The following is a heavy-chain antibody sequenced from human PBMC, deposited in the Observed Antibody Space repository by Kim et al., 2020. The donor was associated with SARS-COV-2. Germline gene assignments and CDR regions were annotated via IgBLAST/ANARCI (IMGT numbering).Heavy chain of an antibody. CDR1: GGTFSSYA. CDR3: ASKGDRTNYCSGGSCYYAFDI. CDR2: IIPIFGIA. D-gene: IGHD2-15*01. Sequence: SVKVSCKASGGTFSSYAISWVRQAPGQGLEWMGGIIPIFGIANYAQKFQGRVTITADESTSTAYMELSSLRSEDTAVYYCASKGDRTNYCSGGSCYYAFDIWGQGTMVTVSS. V-gene: IGHV1-69*13. J-gene: IGHJ3*02.